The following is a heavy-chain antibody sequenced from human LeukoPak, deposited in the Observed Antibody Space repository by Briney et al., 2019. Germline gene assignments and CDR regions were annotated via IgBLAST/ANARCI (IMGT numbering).Heavy chain of an antibody. CDR3: ARGPRYYDILTGYSNWFDP. V-gene: IGHV4-59*08. D-gene: IGHD3-9*01. Sequence: SETLSLTCTVSGGSISSYYWSRIRQPPGKGLEWIGYIYYSGSTNYNPSLKSRVTISVDTSKNQFSLKLSSVTAADTAVYYCARGPRYYDILTGYSNWFDPWGQGTLITVSS. CDR2: IYYSGST. J-gene: IGHJ5*02. CDR1: GGSISSYY.